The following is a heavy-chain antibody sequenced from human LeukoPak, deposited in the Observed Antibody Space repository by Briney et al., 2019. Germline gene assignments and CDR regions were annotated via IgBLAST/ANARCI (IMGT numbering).Heavy chain of an antibody. Sequence: SETLSLTCTVSGGSISSYYWRWIRQPPGKGLEWIGYIYYSGSTNYNPSLKSRVTISVDTSKNQFSLKLSSVTAADTAVYYCARHDRGWLPETDWGQGTLVTVSS. CDR3: ARHDRGWLPETD. D-gene: IGHD5-24*01. CDR2: IYYSGST. J-gene: IGHJ4*02. V-gene: IGHV4-59*08. CDR1: GGSISSYY.